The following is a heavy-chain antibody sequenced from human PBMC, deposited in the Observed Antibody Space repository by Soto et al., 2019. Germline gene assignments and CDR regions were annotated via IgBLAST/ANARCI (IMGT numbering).Heavy chain of an antibody. CDR2: INPNSGGT. J-gene: IGHJ6*04. V-gene: IGHV1-2*04. CDR1: GYTFTGYY. D-gene: IGHD3-3*01. CDR3: AREYVWSGYYYYGMDV. Sequence: ASVKVSCKASGYTFTGYYMHWVRQAPGQGLEWMGWINPNSGGTNYAQKFQGWVTMTRDTSISTAYMELSRLRSDDTAVYYRAREYVWSGYYYYGMDVWGKGTTVTVSS.